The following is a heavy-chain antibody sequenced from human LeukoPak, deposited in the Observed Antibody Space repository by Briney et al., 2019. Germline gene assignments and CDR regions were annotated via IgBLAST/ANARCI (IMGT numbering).Heavy chain of an antibody. CDR1: GYSISSGYY. Sequence: PSETLSLTCAVSGYSISSGYYWGWIRQPPGKGLEWIGSIYHSGSTYYNPSLKSRVTISVDTSKNQFSLKLSSVPAADTAVYYCARRPSYYDSSGYLNWFDPWSQGTLVTVSS. V-gene: IGHV4-38-2*01. J-gene: IGHJ5*02. CDR3: ARRPSYYDSSGYLNWFDP. CDR2: IYHSGST. D-gene: IGHD3-22*01.